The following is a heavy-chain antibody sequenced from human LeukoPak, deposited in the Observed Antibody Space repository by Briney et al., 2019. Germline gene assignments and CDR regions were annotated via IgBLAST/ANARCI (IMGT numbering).Heavy chain of an antibody. Sequence: GGSLRLSCAASGFTFSSYGMSWVRQAPWKGLEWVSAISGSGGSTYYADSVKGRFTISRDNSKNTLYLQMNSLRAEDTAVYYCAKDVTTVTTGWFDPWGQGTLVTVSS. J-gene: IGHJ5*02. CDR3: AKDVTTVTTGWFDP. CDR2: ISGSGGST. CDR1: GFTFSSYG. V-gene: IGHV3-23*01. D-gene: IGHD4-17*01.